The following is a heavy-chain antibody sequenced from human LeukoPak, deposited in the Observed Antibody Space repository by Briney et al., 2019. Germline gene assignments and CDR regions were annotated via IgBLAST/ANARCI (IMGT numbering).Heavy chain of an antibody. J-gene: IGHJ4*02. CDR1: GGSISSYY. CDR2: IYHTGSS. V-gene: IGHV4-59*01. Sequence: PSETLSLTCTVSGGSISSYYWSWIRQPPGKGLEWIGYIYHTGSSSYNPSLMSRVTISVATSTNQFSLMLRSVTAADTAVYYCARAPCAYSADWYFAWWGQGTLVTVSS. CDR3: ARAPCAYSADWYFAW. D-gene: IGHD3-9*01.